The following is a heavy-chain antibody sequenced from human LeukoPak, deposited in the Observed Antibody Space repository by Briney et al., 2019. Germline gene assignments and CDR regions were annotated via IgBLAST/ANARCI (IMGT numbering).Heavy chain of an antibody. CDR3: ARVWGKLELPPLY. V-gene: IGHV3-7*01. CDR1: GFTFSSNW. CDR2: IKQDGSEK. D-gene: IGHD1-7*01. J-gene: IGHJ4*02. Sequence: PGGSLRLSCAASGFTFSSNWMSWVRQAPGKGREGVANIKQDGSEKYYVDSVKGRFTISRDNAKNSLYLQMNSLRAEDTAVYYCARVWGKLELPPLYWGQGTLVTVSS.